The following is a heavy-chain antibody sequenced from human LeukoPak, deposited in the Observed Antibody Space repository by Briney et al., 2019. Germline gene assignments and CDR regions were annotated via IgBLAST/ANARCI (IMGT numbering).Heavy chain of an antibody. CDR3: ARPGGHDYGDGDAFDI. CDR1: GFTFSSYS. J-gene: IGHJ3*02. V-gene: IGHV3-23*01. Sequence: GSLRLSCAASGFTFSSYSMSWVRQAPGKGVEWVSAISGSGGSTYYADSVKGRFTISRDNSKNTLYLQMNSLRAEDTAVYYCARPGGHDYGDGDAFDIWGQGTMVTVSS. CDR2: ISGSGGST. D-gene: IGHD4-17*01.